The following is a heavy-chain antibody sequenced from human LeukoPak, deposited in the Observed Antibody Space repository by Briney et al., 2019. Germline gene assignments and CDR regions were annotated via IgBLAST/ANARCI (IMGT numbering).Heavy chain of an antibody. CDR3: ARDDFWSGYRAFDI. J-gene: IGHJ3*02. CDR1: GGSISSYY. CDR2: IYTSGST. Sequence: SETLSLTCTLSGGSISSYYWNWIRQSAGKGLKWIGRIYTSGSTNYNPSLKSRVTMSVDTSKNQFSLKVSSVTAADTAVYYCARDDFWSGYRAFDIWGQGTMVTVSS. D-gene: IGHD3-3*01. V-gene: IGHV4-4*07.